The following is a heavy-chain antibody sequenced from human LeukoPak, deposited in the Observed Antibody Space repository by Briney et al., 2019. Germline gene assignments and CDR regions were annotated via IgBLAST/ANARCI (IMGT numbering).Heavy chain of an antibody. CDR2: IGGSGDST. V-gene: IGHV3-23*01. Sequence: HPGGSLRLSCAASGFTFSSYAMNWVRQAPGKGLEWVSGIGGSGDSTYYADSVKGRFTISRDNSKNTLYLEMNSLRAEDTAVYYCAKGRWAVTTPISFDFWGQGTLVTVSS. D-gene: IGHD4-17*01. CDR1: GFTFSSYA. J-gene: IGHJ4*02. CDR3: AKGRWAVTTPISFDF.